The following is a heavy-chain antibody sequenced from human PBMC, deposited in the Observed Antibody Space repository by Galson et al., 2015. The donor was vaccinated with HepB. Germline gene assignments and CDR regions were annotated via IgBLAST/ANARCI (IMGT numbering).Heavy chain of an antibody. CDR3: ARLPPKTGGGGGF. Sequence: SLRLSCAASGFTFRNYWMHWVRQAPGKGLVWVSRISSDRASTTYADFVKGRFTISRDNAKNTLYLEMNSLRVDDTAVYYCARLPPKTGGGGGFWGQGTLVTVSS. D-gene: IGHD7-27*01. V-gene: IGHV3-74*03. J-gene: IGHJ4*02. CDR2: ISSDRAST. CDR1: GFTFRNYW.